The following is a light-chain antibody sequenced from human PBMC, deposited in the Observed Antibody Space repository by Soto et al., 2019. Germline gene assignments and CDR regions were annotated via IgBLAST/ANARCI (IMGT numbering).Light chain of an antibody. V-gene: IGLV2-23*02. Sequence: QSALTQPASVSGSPGQSITISCTGTSSDVGSYNLVSWYQQHPGKAPKLMIYEVSKRPSGVSNRFSGSKSGNTASLTISGLQAEDEADYYCCSYAGSSTVPFGTGTKVTVL. CDR3: CSYAGSSTVP. CDR1: SSDVGSYNL. J-gene: IGLJ1*01. CDR2: EVS.